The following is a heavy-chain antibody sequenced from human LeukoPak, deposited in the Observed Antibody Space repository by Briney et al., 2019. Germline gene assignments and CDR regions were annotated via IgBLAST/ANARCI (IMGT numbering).Heavy chain of an antibody. CDR1: GFPFIEYS. V-gene: IGHV3-48*01. CDR3: AKLGGHPLHNYYVGV. Sequence: GGSLRLSCTASGFPFIEYSMNWVRQVPGKGLEWIAYIGIDSGNTKYADSVRGRFTISRDNSNNTLYLQMNSLRAEDTAVYYCAKLGGHPLHNYYVGVWGKGTTVAVSS. D-gene: IGHD3-16*01. CDR2: IGIDSGNT. J-gene: IGHJ6*03.